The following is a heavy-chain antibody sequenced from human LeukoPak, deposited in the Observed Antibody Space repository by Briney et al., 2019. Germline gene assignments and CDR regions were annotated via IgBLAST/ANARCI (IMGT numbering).Heavy chain of an antibody. CDR1: GGSISSGGYY. Sequence: PSETLSLTCTVSGGSISSGGYYWSWIRQHPGKGLEWIGYIYYSGSTYYNPSLKSRVTISVDTSKNQFSLKLSSVTAADTAVYYCARGGHYDFWSGYYPSDMDVWGQGTTVTVSS. CDR3: ARGGHYDFWSGYYPSDMDV. J-gene: IGHJ6*02. D-gene: IGHD3-3*01. CDR2: IYYSGST. V-gene: IGHV4-31*03.